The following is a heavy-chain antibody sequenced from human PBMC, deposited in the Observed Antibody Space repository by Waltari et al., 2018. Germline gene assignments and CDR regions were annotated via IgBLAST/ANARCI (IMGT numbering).Heavy chain of an antibody. CDR2: ISSSSSYI. D-gene: IGHD7-27*01. CDR1: GFTFSSYS. J-gene: IGHJ6*02. Sequence: EVQLVESGGGLVKPGGSLRLSCAAPGFTFSSYSMNWVRQAPGKGLEWVSSISSSSSYIYYADSVKGRFTISRDNAKNSLYLQMNSLRAEDTAVYYCARAGPWYYYYGMDVWGQGTTVTVSS. V-gene: IGHV3-21*01. CDR3: ARAGPWYYYYGMDV.